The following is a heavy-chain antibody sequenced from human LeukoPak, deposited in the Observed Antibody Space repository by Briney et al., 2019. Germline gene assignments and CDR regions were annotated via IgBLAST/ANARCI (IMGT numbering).Heavy chain of an antibody. J-gene: IGHJ4*02. V-gene: IGHV1-2*02. D-gene: IGHD1-14*01. CDR3: ARDLRSGLSELDY. CDR1: GYTFTGYY. Sequence: GASVKVSCKASGYTFTGYYMHWVRQAPGQGLEWMGWINPNSGGTNYAQKLQGRVTMTTDTSTSTAYMELRSLRSDDTAVYYCARDLRSGLSELDYWGQGTLVTVSS. CDR2: INPNSGGT.